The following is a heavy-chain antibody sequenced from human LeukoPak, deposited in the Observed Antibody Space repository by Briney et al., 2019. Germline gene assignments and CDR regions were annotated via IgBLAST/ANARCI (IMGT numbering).Heavy chain of an antibody. Sequence: SETLSLTCAVYGGSFSSYYWSWIRQPPGKGLEWIGEINHSGSTNYNPSLKSRVTISVDTSKNQFSLKLSSVTAADTAVYYCARGRFLEWLLPDEYYFDYWGQGTLVTVSS. CDR2: INHSGST. D-gene: IGHD3-3*01. J-gene: IGHJ4*02. CDR1: GGSFSSYY. V-gene: IGHV4-34*01. CDR3: ARGRFLEWLLPDEYYFDY.